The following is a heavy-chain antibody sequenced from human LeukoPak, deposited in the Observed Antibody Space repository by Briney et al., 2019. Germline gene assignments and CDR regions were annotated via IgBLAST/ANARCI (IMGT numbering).Heavy chain of an antibody. Sequence: ASGNVSGKPAEHTFTGYYMHWGRQAPGQGREWMGWINPNSGGTNYAHKFQGSVTMTSDTSISTAYMELSRLRSDDTAVYYCARDSGVAAGSWGQGTLVTVSS. CDR1: EHTFTGYY. J-gene: IGHJ4*02. CDR3: ARDSGVAAGS. CDR2: INPNSGGT. V-gene: IGHV1-2*02. D-gene: IGHD6-13*01.